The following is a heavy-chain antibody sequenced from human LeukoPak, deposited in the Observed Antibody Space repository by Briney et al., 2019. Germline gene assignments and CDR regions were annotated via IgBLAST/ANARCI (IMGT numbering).Heavy chain of an antibody. CDR3: ARVGCSGGSCYSGY. J-gene: IGHJ4*02. CDR1: GFTFSTYS. Sequence: GGSLRLSCAASGFTFSTYSMNWVRQAPGKGLEWVSYVSSRSSTIYYADSVRGRFTISRDNAMNSLYLQMNSLRAEDTAVYYCARVGCSGGSCYSGYWGQGTLVTVSS. D-gene: IGHD2-15*01. V-gene: IGHV3-48*01. CDR2: VSSRSSTI.